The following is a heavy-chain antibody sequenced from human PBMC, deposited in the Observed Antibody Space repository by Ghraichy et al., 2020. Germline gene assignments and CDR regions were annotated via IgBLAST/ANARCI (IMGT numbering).Heavy chain of an antibody. CDR1: GFTFSSYW. J-gene: IGHJ4*02. CDR2: IKQDGSEK. D-gene: IGHD1-26*01. Sequence: GGSLRLSCAASGFTFSSYWMSWVRQAPGKGLEWVANIKQDGSEKFYVDSVKGRFTISRDNAKNSLYLQMNSLRAEDTAVYYCARDHPLLGAPTFDYWGQGTLVTVSS. V-gene: IGHV3-7*03. CDR3: ARDHPLLGAPTFDY.